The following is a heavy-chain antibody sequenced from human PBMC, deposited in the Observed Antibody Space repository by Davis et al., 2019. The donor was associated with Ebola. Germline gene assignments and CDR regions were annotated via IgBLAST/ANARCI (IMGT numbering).Heavy chain of an antibody. CDR1: GYTFIDYY. CDR3: ARAVSPTSDYYMDV. J-gene: IGHJ6*03. Sequence: AASVKVSCKASGYTFIDYYIHWVRQAPGQGLEWMGWINPKSGGTKYAQKFQDWVTMTRDTSISTAYVELSGLTFDDTALYSCARAVSPTSDYYMDVWGKGTAVTVSS. CDR2: INPKSGGT. V-gene: IGHV1-2*04. D-gene: IGHD5/OR15-5a*01.